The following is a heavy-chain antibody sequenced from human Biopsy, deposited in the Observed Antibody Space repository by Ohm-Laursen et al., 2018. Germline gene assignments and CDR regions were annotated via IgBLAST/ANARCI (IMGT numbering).Heavy chain of an antibody. CDR3: VRGVDYYDPYHYCALDV. V-gene: IGHV4-34*01. D-gene: IGHD3-22*01. J-gene: IGHJ6*02. Sequence: SETLSLTCAVYGEAFNGYYWSWIRQTPGKGLEWIGEINHSGRTNYNPSLKSRVTISVDTSKNLFSLKVRSGTAADTAVYYGVRGVDYYDPYHYCALDVWGQGTTVTVSS. CDR2: INHSGRT. CDR1: GEAFNGYY.